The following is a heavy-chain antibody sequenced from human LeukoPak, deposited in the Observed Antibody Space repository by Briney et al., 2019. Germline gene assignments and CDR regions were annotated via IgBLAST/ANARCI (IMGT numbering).Heavy chain of an antibody. CDR3: ATSGNYNRYYFDC. CDR2: ISSSSSTI. CDR1: GFTFSSYG. V-gene: IGHV3-48*04. J-gene: IGHJ4*02. Sequence: GGSLRLSCAASGFTFSSYGMHWVRQAPGKGLEWVSYISSSSSTIYYADSVKGRFTISRDNAKNSLYLQMNSLRAEDTAVYYCATSGNYNRYYFDCWGQGTLVTVSS. D-gene: IGHD1-26*01.